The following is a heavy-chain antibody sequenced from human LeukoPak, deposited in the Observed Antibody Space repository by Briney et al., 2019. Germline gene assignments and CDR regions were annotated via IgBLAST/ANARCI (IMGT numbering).Heavy chain of an antibody. CDR3: AKGGYDYVEMGYFDY. CDR1: GYTFTGYY. J-gene: IGHJ4*02. Sequence: ASVKVSCKASGYTFTGYYMHWVRQAPGQGLEWMGWINPNSGGTNYAQKFQGRVTMTRDTSISTAYMELSRLRSDDTAVYYCAKGGYDYVEMGYFDYWGQGTLVTVSS. CDR2: INPNSGGT. D-gene: IGHD5-12*01. V-gene: IGHV1-2*02.